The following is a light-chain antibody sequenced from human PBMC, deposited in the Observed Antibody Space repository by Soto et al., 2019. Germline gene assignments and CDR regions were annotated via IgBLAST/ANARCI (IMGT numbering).Light chain of an antibody. CDR2: DAS. CDR1: QSVSSY. J-gene: IGKJ2*01. Sequence: EIVLTQSPATLSLSPGERATLSCRASQSVSSYLAWYQQKPGQAPRLLIYDASNRATGIPARFSGGGSGTDFTLPISSLEPEDFAVYYCQQRLNWHRFTFGQGTKLEIK. CDR3: QQRLNWHRFT. V-gene: IGKV3-11*01.